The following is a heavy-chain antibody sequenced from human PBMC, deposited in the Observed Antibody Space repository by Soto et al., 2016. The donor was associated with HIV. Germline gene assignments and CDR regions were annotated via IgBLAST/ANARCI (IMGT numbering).Heavy chain of an antibody. D-gene: IGHD3-9*01. CDR3: VRVSSVDWELPLYYFDH. J-gene: IGHJ4*02. CDR1: GGSVSSGRHS. CDR2: ISHYGSS. V-gene: IGHV4-61*01. Sequence: QELLQESGPGLVKPSETLSLTCSVSGGSVSSGRHSWTWIRQSPGKGLEWIGDISHYGSSKSNPSLAGRVTISLDISKNQLSLRLTSMTAADTALYFCVRVSSVDWELPLYYFDHWAQGIHVTVSS.